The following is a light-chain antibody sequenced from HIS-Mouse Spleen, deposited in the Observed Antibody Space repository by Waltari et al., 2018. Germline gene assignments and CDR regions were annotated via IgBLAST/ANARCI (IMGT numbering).Light chain of an antibody. CDR2: DVS. CDR3: SSYTSSSFNVV. V-gene: IGLV2-14*03. Sequence: QSALTQPASVSGSPGQSITTSCPGTSSDVGGSNYVSWYQQHPGKAPKLLIYDVSNRPSGVSNRFSGSKSGNTASLTISGLQAEDEADYYCSSYTSSSFNVVFGGGTKLTVL. J-gene: IGLJ2*01. CDR1: SSDVGGSNY.